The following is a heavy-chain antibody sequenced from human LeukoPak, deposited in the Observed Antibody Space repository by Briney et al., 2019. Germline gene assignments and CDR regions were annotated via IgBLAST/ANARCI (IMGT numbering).Heavy chain of an antibody. Sequence: PSETLSLTCAVYGGSFSGYYWSWIRQHPGKGLEWIGYIYYSGNTHYNPSLKSRVTISVDTSKNQFSLKLSSVTAADTAVYYCARGELGHFDYWGQGTLVTVSS. CDR1: GGSFSGYY. CDR3: ARGELGHFDY. J-gene: IGHJ4*02. V-gene: IGHV4-31*11. CDR2: IYYSGNT. D-gene: IGHD7-27*01.